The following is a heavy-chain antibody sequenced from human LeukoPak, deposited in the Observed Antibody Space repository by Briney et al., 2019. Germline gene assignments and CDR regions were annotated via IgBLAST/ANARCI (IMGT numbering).Heavy chain of an antibody. D-gene: IGHD3-10*01. CDR3: ARLPHVLLWFGELLSLP. Sequence: PGGSLRLSCAASGFTFSSYSMNWVRQAPGKGLEWVSSISSSSSYIYYADSVKGRFTISRDNAKNSLYLQMNSLRAEDTAVYYCARLPHVLLWFGELLSLPWGQGTLVTVSS. CDR1: GFTFSSYS. CDR2: ISSSSSYI. V-gene: IGHV3-21*01. J-gene: IGHJ4*02.